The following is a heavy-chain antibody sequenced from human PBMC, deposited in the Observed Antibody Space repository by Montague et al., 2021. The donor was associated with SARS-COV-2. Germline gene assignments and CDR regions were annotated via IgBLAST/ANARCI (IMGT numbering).Heavy chain of an antibody. CDR1: GDSVSSSSAT. D-gene: IGHD6-13*01. V-gene: IGHV6-1*01. J-gene: IGHJ4*02. Sequence: CAISGDSVSSSSATWNWIRQSPSRGLEWLRRTYYRSMWKSDYARSVKSRIAINPDTSKNQFSLQLSSVTPEDTALYYCVRGIEAAGSYDYWGQGTLVTVSS. CDR3: VRGIEAAGSYDY. CDR2: TYYRSMWKS.